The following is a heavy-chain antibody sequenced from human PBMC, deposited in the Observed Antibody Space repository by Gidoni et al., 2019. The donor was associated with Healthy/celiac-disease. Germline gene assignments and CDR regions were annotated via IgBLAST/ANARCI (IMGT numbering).Heavy chain of an antibody. CDR2: ISSSSSTI. Sequence: EVQLVESGGGLVQPGGSLRLSCAASGFTSSSYCMNWVRQAPGKGLEWVSYISSSSSTIYYADSVKGRFTISRDNAKNSLYLQMNSLRAEDTAVYYCARDDYGDYVPFDYWGQGTLVTVSS. CDR1: GFTSSSYC. V-gene: IGHV3-48*01. J-gene: IGHJ4*02. D-gene: IGHD4-17*01. CDR3: ARDDYGDYVPFDY.